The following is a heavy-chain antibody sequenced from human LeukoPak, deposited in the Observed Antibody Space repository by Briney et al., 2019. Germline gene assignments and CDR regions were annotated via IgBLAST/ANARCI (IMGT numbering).Heavy chain of an antibody. CDR2: EGSAGGT. D-gene: IGHD3-16*01. CDR1: GFTLTNRA. J-gene: IGHJ3*02. CDR3: ASRTWVGGGFYAFDI. V-gene: IGHV3-23*01. Sequence: GGSLRLSCAASGFTLTNRAVAWVRQAPGTGLEWVAAEGSAGGTYYADSVKGRFTIYKDNSEKTLSLQMDRLRVEDTALYYCASRTWVGGGFYAFDICGQGTMVTVSS.